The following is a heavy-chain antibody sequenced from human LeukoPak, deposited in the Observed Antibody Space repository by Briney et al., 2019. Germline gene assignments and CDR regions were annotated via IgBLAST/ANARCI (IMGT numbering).Heavy chain of an antibody. Sequence: ASVRVFRKASGYTFTSYDINWVRQATGQGLEWMGWMNPNSGNTGYAQKFQGRVTITRNTSISTAYMELSSLRSEDTAVYYCARTNYYDSSGYYVYWGQGTLVTVSS. J-gene: IGHJ4*02. CDR2: MNPNSGNT. D-gene: IGHD3-22*01. CDR1: GYTFTSYD. CDR3: ARTNYYDSSGYYVY. V-gene: IGHV1-8*03.